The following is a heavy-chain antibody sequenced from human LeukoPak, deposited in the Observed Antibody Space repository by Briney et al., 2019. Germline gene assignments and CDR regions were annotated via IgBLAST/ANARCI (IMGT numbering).Heavy chain of an antibody. J-gene: IGHJ4*02. Sequence: GGSLRLSCAASGFTFSSYSMNWVRQAPGKGLEWVSSISSSSSYIYYADSVKGRFTISRDNAKNSLYLQMNSLRAEDTAMYYCAKDISVAAARGFDHWGQGTLVTVSS. CDR2: ISSSSSYI. D-gene: IGHD6-13*01. CDR1: GFTFSSYS. V-gene: IGHV3-21*04. CDR3: AKDISVAAARGFDH.